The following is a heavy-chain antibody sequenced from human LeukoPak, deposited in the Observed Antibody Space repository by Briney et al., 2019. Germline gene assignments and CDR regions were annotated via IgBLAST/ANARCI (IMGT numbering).Heavy chain of an antibody. CDR3: ARGVYYDFWSGYYKRYYYYMDV. J-gene: IGHJ6*03. Sequence: GRSLRLSCAASGFTFSSYVMHWVRQAPGKGLEWVAIISYDGSNEYYADSVKGRFTISRDNSKNTLYLQMNSLRAADTAVYYCARGVYYDFWSGYYKRYYYYMDVWGKGTTVTVSS. V-gene: IGHV3-30*04. CDR1: GFTFSSYV. CDR2: ISYDGSNE. D-gene: IGHD3-3*01.